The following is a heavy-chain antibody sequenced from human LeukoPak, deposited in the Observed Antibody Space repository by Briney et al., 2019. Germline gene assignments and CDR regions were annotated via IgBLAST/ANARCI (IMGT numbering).Heavy chain of an antibody. CDR2: INPNSGDT. CDR1: GYTFTGYY. CDR3: AREDNFPTEQLAYYYGMDV. D-gene: IGHD6-13*01. J-gene: IGHJ6*02. V-gene: IGHV1-2*02. Sequence: GASVKVSCKASGYTFTGYYIHWVRQAPGQGLEWMGWINPNSGDTNYPRKFQGRVTMTRNTSISTAYMELSRLRSDDTAVYYCAREDNFPTEQLAYYYGMDVWGQGTTVTVSS.